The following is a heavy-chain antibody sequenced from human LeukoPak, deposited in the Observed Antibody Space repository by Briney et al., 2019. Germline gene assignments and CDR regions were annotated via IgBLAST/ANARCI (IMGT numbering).Heavy chain of an antibody. D-gene: IGHD3-22*01. V-gene: IGHV3-NL1*01. CDR2: IVGSGGST. CDR1: GFTFSSSG. Sequence: GGSLRLSCAASGFTFSSSGMHWVRQAPGQGLEWVSAIVGSGGSTYYADSVKGRFTISRDNSKNTLYLQMNSLRAEDTAVYYCAKDSSADDSSGYSYYFDYRGQGTLVTVSS. J-gene: IGHJ4*02. CDR3: AKDSSADDSSGYSYYFDY.